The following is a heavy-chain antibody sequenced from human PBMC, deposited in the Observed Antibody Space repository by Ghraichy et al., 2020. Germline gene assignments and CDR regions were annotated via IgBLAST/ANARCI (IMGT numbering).Heavy chain of an antibody. V-gene: IGHV3-33*01. D-gene: IGHD6-13*01. CDR1: GFTFSSYG. CDR3: ARDRGIAAAAAETSYYYYYYMDV. CDR2: IWYDGSNK. Sequence: SLNISCAASGFTFSSYGMHWVRQAPGKGLEWVAVIWYDGSNKYYADSVKGRFTISRDNSKNTLYLQMNSLRAEDTAVYYCARDRGIAAAAAETSYYYYYYMDVWGKGTTVTVSS. J-gene: IGHJ6*03.